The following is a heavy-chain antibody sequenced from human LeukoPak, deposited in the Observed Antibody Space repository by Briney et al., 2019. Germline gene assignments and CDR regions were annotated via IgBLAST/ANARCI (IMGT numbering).Heavy chain of an antibody. CDR2: FDPEDGET. V-gene: IGHV1-24*01. CDR3: ATVLFWSGYYDY. D-gene: IGHD3-3*01. Sequence: ASVKVSCKVSGYTLTELSMYWVRQAPGKGLEWRGGFDPEDGETIYVQKFQGRVTMTEDTSTDTAYMELSSLRSEDTAVYYCATVLFWSGYYDYWGRGTLVTVSS. CDR1: GYTLTELS. J-gene: IGHJ4*02.